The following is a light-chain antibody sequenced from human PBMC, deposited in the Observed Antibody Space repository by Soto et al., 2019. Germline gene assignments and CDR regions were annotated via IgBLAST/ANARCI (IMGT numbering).Light chain of an antibody. CDR2: GAS. CDR3: QQFASSPRT. Sequence: EIVLTQSPGTLSLSPGERATLFCRASQSVATSLVAWYQKKPGQAPSLLIGASSRATGVPDRFIASGSGTDFTLTISRLEPEDFAVYYCQQFASSPRTFGGGTTVEIK. V-gene: IGKV3-20*01. CDR1: QSVATSL. J-gene: IGKJ4*01.